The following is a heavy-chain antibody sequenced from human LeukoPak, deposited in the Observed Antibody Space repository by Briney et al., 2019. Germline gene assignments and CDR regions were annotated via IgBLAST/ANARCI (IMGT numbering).Heavy chain of an antibody. CDR1: GGTFSSYA. V-gene: IGHV1-69*01. CDR2: IIPIFGTA. Sequence: GSSVKVSCKASGGTFSSYAISWVRQAPGQGLEWMGGIIPIFGTANYAQKFQGRVTVTADESTSTAYMELSSLRSEDTAVYYCARRRSNGSGSYARDYYYYGMDVWGQGTTVTVSS. D-gene: IGHD3-10*01. J-gene: IGHJ6*02. CDR3: ARRRSNGSGSYARDYYYYGMDV.